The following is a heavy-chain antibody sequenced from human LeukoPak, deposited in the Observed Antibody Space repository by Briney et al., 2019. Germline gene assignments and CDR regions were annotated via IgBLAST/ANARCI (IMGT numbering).Heavy chain of an antibody. CDR2: ISASGSYI. J-gene: IGHJ4*02. CDR1: GFTFSHYS. CDR3: ARDSEPHQWLASDY. V-gene: IGHV3-21*01. D-gene: IGHD6-19*01. Sequence: GGSLRLSCAASGFTFSHYSVNWVRQAPGKGLKWVSAISASGSYIYYADSVKGRFTISRDNAKNSLYLQMNSLRAEDTAVYYCARDSEPHQWLASDYWGQGTLVTVSS.